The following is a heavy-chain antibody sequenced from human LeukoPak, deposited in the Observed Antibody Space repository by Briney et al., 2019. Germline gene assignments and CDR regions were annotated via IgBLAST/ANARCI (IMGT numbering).Heavy chain of an antibody. CDR3: ARRRYSSSWYGGYYFDY. Sequence: SETLSLTCTVSGESISGFYWTWIRQPPGKGLEWIGYIYYSGSTNYNPSLKSRVTISVDTSKNQFSLKLSSVTAADTAVYYCARRRYSSSWYGGYYFDYWGQGTLVTVSS. J-gene: IGHJ4*02. CDR2: IYYSGST. V-gene: IGHV4-59*01. CDR1: GESISGFY. D-gene: IGHD6-13*01.